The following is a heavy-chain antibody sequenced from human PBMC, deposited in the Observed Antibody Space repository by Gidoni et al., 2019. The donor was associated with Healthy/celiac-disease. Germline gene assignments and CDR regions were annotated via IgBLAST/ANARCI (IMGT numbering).Heavy chain of an antibody. CDR3: ARSLVPDWFDP. V-gene: IGHV4-34*01. CDR1: GGSFSGYY. CDR2: INHSGST. Sequence: QVQLQQWGAGLLKPSETLSLTCAVYGGSFSGYYWSWIRQPPGKGLEWIGEINHSGSTNYNPSLKSRVTISVDTSKNQFSLKLSSVTAADTAVYYCARSLVPDWFDPWGQGTLVTVSS. J-gene: IGHJ5*02.